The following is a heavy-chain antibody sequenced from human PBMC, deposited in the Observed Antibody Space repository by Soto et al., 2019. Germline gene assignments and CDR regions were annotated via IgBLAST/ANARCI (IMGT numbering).Heavy chain of an antibody. J-gene: IGHJ3*02. D-gene: IGHD6-6*01. Sequence: QLQLQESGPGLVKPSETLSLTCTVSGGSISSSSYYWGWIRQPPGKGLEWIGSIYYSGSTYYNPSLNSRVTISVDTSKNHFSLKLSSVTAADTAVYYCASPSIAALPTYAFDIWGQVTMVTVSS. CDR1: GGSISSSSYY. V-gene: IGHV4-39*02. CDR2: IYYSGST. CDR3: ASPSIAALPTYAFDI.